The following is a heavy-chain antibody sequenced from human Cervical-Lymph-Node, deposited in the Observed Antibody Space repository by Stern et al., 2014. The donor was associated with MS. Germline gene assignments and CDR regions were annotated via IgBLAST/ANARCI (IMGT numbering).Heavy chain of an antibody. V-gene: IGHV3-7*01. J-gene: IGHJ6*02. CDR2: INQDGSEK. CDR3: ARGRGVAV. CDR1: GFTFNYFW. Sequence: VQLVESGGGLVQPGGSLRLSCAASGFTFNYFWMSWVRQAPGKGLDWVANINQDGSEKYYVDSVKGRFTISRDNAKTSLYLQMNSLRAEDTAVYYCARGRGVAVWGQGTTVTVSS.